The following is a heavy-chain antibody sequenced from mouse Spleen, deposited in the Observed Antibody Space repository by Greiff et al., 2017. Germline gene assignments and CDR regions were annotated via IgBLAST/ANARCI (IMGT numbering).Heavy chain of an antibody. CDR2: FHPYNDDT. V-gene: IGHV1-47*01. J-gene: IGHJ1*01. CDR1: GYTFTTYP. CDR3: ARGIYYYDGSSYWYFDV. D-gene: IGHD1-1*01. Sequence: VQLQQSGAELVKPGASVKMSCKASGYTFTTYPIEWMKQNHGKSLEWIGNFHPYNDDTKYNEKFKGKATLTVEKSSSTVYLELSRLTSDDSAVYYCARGIYYYDGSSYWYFDVWGAGTTVTVSS.